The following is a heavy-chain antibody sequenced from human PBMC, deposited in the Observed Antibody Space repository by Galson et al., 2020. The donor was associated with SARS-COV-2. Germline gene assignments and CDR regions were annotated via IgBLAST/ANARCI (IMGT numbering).Heavy chain of an antibody. CDR2: IYYDDDK. J-gene: IGHJ5*02. Sequence: SGPTLVKPTQTLTLTCTFSGFSLTSVGVGVGWIRQSPGKALEWLALIYYDDDKHYSPSLESRLTVTKDTSKNQVVLTITNMDPVDTATYYCAHKPRATTCYSSWGQGTLVTVSS. V-gene: IGHV2-5*02. CDR1: GFSLTSVGVG. CDR3: AHKPRATTCYSS. D-gene: IGHD2-2*01.